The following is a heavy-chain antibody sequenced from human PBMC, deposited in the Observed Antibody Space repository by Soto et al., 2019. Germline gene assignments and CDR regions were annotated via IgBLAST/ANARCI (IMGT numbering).Heavy chain of an antibody. CDR3: VMVDNYVTPTPQDV. Sequence: ASVKVSCTASGYIFVNYGIAWVRQAPGQGLEWMGWISPYTGNTHSATKVQGRLTMTTDTSTSTAYMDLGSLTSDDTAVYYCVMVDNYVTPTPQDVWGQGTTVTGLL. J-gene: IGHJ6*02. D-gene: IGHD3-16*01. CDR2: ISPYTGNT. V-gene: IGHV1-18*01. CDR1: GYIFVNYG.